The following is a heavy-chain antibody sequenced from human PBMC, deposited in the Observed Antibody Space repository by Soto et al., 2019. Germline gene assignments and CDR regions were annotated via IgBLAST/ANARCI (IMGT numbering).Heavy chain of an antibody. CDR3: AREEDYSGYDYGSDY. J-gene: IGHJ4*02. CDR1: GFTFSSYG. Sequence: QVQLVESGGGVVQPGRSLRLSCAASGFTFSSYGMHWVRQAPGKGLEWVAVIWYDGSNKYYADSVKGRFTISRDNSKNTLYLQMNSLRAEDTAVYYCAREEDYSGYDYGSDYWGQGTLVTVSS. CDR2: IWYDGSNK. V-gene: IGHV3-33*01. D-gene: IGHD5-12*01.